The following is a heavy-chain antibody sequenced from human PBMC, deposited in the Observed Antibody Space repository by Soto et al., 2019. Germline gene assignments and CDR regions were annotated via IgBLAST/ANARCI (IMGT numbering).Heavy chain of an antibody. D-gene: IGHD2-15*01. J-gene: IGHJ6*04. Sequence: SGGSLRLSCAASGFTVSSKYMTWVRQAPGKGLEWVSLIQSGGTTYYADSVKGRFTISRDTSENTLHLQMDSLRVEDTAVYYCARDDVLCDGGRCYGIPLDVGGKGTTVTGAS. CDR2: IQSGGTT. CDR1: GFTVSSKY. V-gene: IGHV3-66*01. CDR3: ARDDVLCDGGRCYGIPLDV.